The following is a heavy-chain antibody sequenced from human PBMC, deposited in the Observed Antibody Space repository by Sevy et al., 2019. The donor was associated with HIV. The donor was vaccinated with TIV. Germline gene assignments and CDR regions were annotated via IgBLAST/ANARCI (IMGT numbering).Heavy chain of an antibody. V-gene: IGHV3-48*01. CDR2: ISSSSSTI. CDR3: ARDLVVPAAIGYYYGMDV. D-gene: IGHD2-2*01. Sequence: GGSLRLSCAASGFTFSSYSMNWVRQAPGKGLEWVSYISSSSSTIYYAASVKGRFTISRDNAKNSLYLQMNSLRAEDTAVYYCARDLVVPAAIGYYYGMDVWGQGTTVTVSS. CDR1: GFTFSSYS. J-gene: IGHJ6*02.